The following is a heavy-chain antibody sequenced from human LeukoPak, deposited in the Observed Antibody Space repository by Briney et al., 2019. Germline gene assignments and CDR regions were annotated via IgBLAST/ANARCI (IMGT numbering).Heavy chain of an antibody. Sequence: PGGSLRLSCAASGFTFDDYGMSWVRQAPGKGLEWVSGINWNGGSTGYADSVKGRFTISRDNAENSLYLQMNSLRAEDTALYYCARXPEYXYDSSGYYXXDAFDXXGQGTMVT. CDR3: ARXPEYXYDSSGYYXXDAFDX. J-gene: IGHJ3*02. CDR2: INWNGGST. CDR1: GFTFDDYG. V-gene: IGHV3-20*04. D-gene: IGHD3-22*01.